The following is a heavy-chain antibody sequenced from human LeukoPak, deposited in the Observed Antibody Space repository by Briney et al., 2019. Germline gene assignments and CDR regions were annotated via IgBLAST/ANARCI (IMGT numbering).Heavy chain of an antibody. Sequence: PSQTLSLTCDVYGGSFSGYYWSWIRQPPGKGLEWIGEINHSGSTNYNPSLKNRVTISVDTSKNQFSLKLSSVTAADTAVYYCARVTGRVGYYDSSGYYYDYWGQGTLVTVSS. CDR1: GGSFSGYY. J-gene: IGHJ4*02. CDR2: INHSGST. D-gene: IGHD3-22*01. CDR3: ARVTGRVGYYDSSGYYYDY. V-gene: IGHV4-34*01.